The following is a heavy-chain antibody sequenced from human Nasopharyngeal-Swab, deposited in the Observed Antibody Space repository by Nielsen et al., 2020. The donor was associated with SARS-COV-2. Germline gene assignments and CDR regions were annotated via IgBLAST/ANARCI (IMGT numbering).Heavy chain of an antibody. CDR2: ILVNRYT. V-gene: IGHV4-39*02. D-gene: IGHD3-3*01. CDR1: GGSITSSRHR. CDR3: ARLDPFGSEDK. Sequence: SETLSLTCTVSGGSITSSRHRWGWIRQPPGKGLQWLGQILVNRYTEYHPSVRGQVTVYADTSENYFTLRLSSVTAADTAVYYCARLDPFGSEDKWGQGTLVTVSS. J-gene: IGHJ4*02.